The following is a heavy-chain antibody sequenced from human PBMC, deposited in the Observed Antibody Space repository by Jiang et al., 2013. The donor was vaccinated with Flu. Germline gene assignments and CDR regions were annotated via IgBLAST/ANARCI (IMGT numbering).Heavy chain of an antibody. D-gene: IGHD2-15*01. V-gene: IGHV4-61*02. CDR1: GDSISSGGYY. Sequence: PGLVKPSQTLSLICTVSGDSISSGGYYWSWIRQPAGKGLEWIGRINPGGSSNYNPSLKSRVTISVDTSKNQFSLKLSSVTAADTAVYYCARADCSGGSCWFDPWGQGTLVIVSS. J-gene: IGHJ5*02. CDR3: ARADCSGGSCWFDP. CDR2: INPGGSS.